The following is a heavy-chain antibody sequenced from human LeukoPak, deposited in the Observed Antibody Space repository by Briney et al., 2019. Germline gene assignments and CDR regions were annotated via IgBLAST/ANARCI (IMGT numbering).Heavy chain of an antibody. J-gene: IGHJ4*02. V-gene: IGHV4-39*01. CDR2: IYYSGST. CDR3: ARLGSSSSFLPFDY. D-gene: IGHD6-6*01. CDR1: GGSISSSSYY. Sequence: SETLSLTCTVSGGSISSSSYYWGWIRQPPGKGLEWIGSIYYSGSTYYNPSLKSRVTISVDTSKNQFSLKLSSVTAADTAVYYCARLGSSSSFLPFDYWGQGTLVTVSS.